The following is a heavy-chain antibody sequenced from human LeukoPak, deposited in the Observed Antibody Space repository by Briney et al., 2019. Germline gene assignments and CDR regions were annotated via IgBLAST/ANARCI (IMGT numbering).Heavy chain of an antibody. CDR3: ARSLRSYYDSSGYYRGGYFDY. Sequence: GGSLRLSCAASGFTFSDYYMSWIRQAPGKGLEWVSYISSSGSTIYYADSVKGRSTISRDNAKNSLYLQMNSLRAEDTAVYYCARSLRSYYDSSGYYRGGYFDYWGQGTLVTVSS. V-gene: IGHV3-11*04. J-gene: IGHJ4*02. CDR2: ISSSGSTI. CDR1: GFTFSDYY. D-gene: IGHD3-22*01.